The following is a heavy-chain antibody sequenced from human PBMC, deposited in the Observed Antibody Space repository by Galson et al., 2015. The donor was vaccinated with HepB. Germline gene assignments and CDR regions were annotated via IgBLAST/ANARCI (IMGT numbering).Heavy chain of an antibody. CDR3: AKTADAEYFHH. D-gene: IGHD2-2*01. V-gene: IGHV1-18*04. J-gene: IGHJ1*01. CDR1: GYTFTSYG. CDR2: ISGYNGNT. Sequence: SVKVSCKASGYTFTSYGISWLRQAPGQGLEWMGWISGYNGNTNYAQRLQGRVTMTTDSSTSTVYMELRSLRSDDTAIYYCAKTADAEYFHHWGQGTLVTVSS.